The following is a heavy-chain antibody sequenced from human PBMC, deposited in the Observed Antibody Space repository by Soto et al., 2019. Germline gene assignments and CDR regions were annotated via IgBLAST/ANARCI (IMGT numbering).Heavy chain of an antibody. Sequence: SETLSLTCTVSGGSVCSSYCTWTWQPPGKGLEWIGNIYYSGSTNYNPSLKSRVTISVDTSKNQFSLKLSSVTAADTAVYYCARGIEGWYQGRYYYGMDVWGQGTTVTVSS. CDR1: GGSVCSSY. J-gene: IGHJ6*02. V-gene: IGHV4-59*02. CDR3: ARGIEGWYQGRYYYGMDV. D-gene: IGHD6-19*01. CDR2: IYYSGST.